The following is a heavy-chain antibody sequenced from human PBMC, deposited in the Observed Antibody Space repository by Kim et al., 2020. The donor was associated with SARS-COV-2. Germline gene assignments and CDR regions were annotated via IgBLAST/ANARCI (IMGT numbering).Heavy chain of an antibody. CDR3: ARGRTTLGY. D-gene: IGHD4-4*01. Sequence: SETLSLTCAVYGGSFSSYYCSWIRQPPGKGLEWIGEINHSGSTNYNPSLKSRVTISVDTSKNQFSLKLSSVTAADTAVYYCARGRTTLGYWGQGTLVTVSS. J-gene: IGHJ4*02. CDR1: GGSFSSYY. CDR2: INHSGST. V-gene: IGHV4-34*01.